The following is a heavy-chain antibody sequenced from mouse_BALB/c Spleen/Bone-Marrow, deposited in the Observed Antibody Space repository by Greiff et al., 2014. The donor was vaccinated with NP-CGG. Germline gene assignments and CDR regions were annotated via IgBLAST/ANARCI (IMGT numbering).Heavy chain of an antibody. Sequence: DVQLVESGPGLVKPSQSLSLTCSVSGYSITSGYYWNWIRQFPGNKLEWMDYISYDGSNNYNPSLKNRISITRDTSKNQFFLRLNSVTTEDTATYYCARGGDWFFDVWGAGTTVTVSS. V-gene: IGHV3-6*02. CDR1: GYSITSGYY. CDR3: ARGGDWFFDV. J-gene: IGHJ1*01. CDR2: ISYDGSN.